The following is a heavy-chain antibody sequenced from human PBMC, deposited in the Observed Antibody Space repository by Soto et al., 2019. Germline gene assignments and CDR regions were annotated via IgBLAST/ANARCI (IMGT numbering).Heavy chain of an antibody. Sequence: QVQLVESGGGVVQPGRSLRLSCAASGFTFSSYGMHWARQAPGKGLEWVAVISYDGSNKYYADSVKGRFTISRDNSKNTLYLQMNSLRAEDTAVYYCAAAPGSAFDIWGQGTMVTVSS. V-gene: IGHV3-30*03. J-gene: IGHJ3*02. CDR1: GFTFSSYG. D-gene: IGHD1-26*01. CDR2: ISYDGSNK. CDR3: AAAPGSAFDI.